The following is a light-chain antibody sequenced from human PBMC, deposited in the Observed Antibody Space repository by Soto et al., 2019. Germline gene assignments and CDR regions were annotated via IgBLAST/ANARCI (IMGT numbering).Light chain of an antibody. J-gene: IGKJ1*01. CDR2: SVS. V-gene: IGKV3-20*01. Sequence: ELPHSPGKVCSFPGERDPFYSRASQSGNSIYLAWFQQKPGQAPTLLIYSVSTRATGIPDRFSGSGSGTDFTLTISRLEPEDSAVYFCQHYGYSQWTFGQGTKVDIK. CDR1: QSGNSIY. CDR3: QHYGYSQWT.